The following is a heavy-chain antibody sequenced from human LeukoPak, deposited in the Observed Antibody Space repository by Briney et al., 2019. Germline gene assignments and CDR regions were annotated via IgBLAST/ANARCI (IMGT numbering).Heavy chain of an antibody. CDR2: IWYDGSNK. Sequence: GRSLRLSCAASGFTFSSYGMHWVRQAPGKGLEWVAVIWYDGSNKYYADSVKGRFTISRDNSKNTLYLQMDSLRAEDTAVYYCARGGCGGDCYSFDYWGQGTLVTVSS. V-gene: IGHV3-33*01. D-gene: IGHD2-21*02. CDR3: ARGGCGGDCYSFDY. J-gene: IGHJ4*02. CDR1: GFTFSSYG.